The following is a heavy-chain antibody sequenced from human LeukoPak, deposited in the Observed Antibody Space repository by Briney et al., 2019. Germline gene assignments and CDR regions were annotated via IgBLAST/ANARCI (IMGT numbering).Heavy chain of an antibody. J-gene: IGHJ4*02. CDR2: ISGSGGST. CDR3: AKSEDVYYDFWSDLYYFDY. Sequence: GGSLRLYCAASGFTFSSYAMSWVRQAPGKGLEWVSAISGSGGSTYYADSVKGRFTISRDNSKNTLYLQMNSLRAEDTAVYYCAKSEDVYYDFWSDLYYFDYWGQGTLVTVSS. V-gene: IGHV3-23*01. D-gene: IGHD3-3*01. CDR1: GFTFSSYA.